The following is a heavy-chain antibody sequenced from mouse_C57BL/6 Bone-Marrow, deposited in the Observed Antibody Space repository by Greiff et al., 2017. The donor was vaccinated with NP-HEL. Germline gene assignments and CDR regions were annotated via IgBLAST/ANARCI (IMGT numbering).Heavy chain of an antibody. Sequence: QVQLQQSGAELVKPGASVKMSCKASGYTFTSYWITWVKQRPGQGLEWIGDIYPGSGSTNYNEKFKSKATLTVDTSSSTAYMQLSSLTSEDSAVYYCASPITTVVATNFDVWGTGTTVTVSS. CDR1: GYTFTSYW. CDR2: IYPGSGST. CDR3: ASPITTVVATNFDV. D-gene: IGHD1-1*01. J-gene: IGHJ1*03. V-gene: IGHV1-55*01.